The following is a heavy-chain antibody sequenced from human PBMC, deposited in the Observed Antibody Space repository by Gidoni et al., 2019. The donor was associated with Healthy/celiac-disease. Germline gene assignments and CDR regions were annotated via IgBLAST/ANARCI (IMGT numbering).Heavy chain of an antibody. D-gene: IGHD5-12*01. CDR3: ARGNRRYGGRTFDY. V-gene: IGHV4-34*01. Sequence: QVQLQQWGAGLLKPSETLSVACAVYGGSFSGYYWSWIRQPPGKGLEWIGEINHSGSTNYTPSLKSRVTISVDTSKNQFSLKLSSVTAADTAVYYCARGNRRYGGRTFDYWGQGTLVTVSS. CDR1: GGSFSGYY. CDR2: INHSGST. J-gene: IGHJ4*02.